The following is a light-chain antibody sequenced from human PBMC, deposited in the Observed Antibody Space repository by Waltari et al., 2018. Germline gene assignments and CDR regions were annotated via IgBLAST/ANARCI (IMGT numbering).Light chain of an antibody. CDR3: QQRSDWLT. Sequence: EVVLTQSPAILSLSPGERATLSCRASQSVRTFVAWYQQKPGQAPRLLIYDASNRATGIPARCSGSGSGTDFTLTISSLEPEDFAVYYCQQRSDWLTFGGGTRVEIK. V-gene: IGKV3-11*01. CDR1: QSVRTF. J-gene: IGKJ4*01. CDR2: DAS.